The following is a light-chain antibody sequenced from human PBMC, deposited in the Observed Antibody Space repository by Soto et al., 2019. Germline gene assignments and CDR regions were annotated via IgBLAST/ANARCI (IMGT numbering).Light chain of an antibody. Sequence: QSALTQPASVSGSPGQSITISCTGTSSDVGGYDYVSWYQHHPGKAPELIIYGVSNRPSGVSIRFSGSKSGNTASLTISGPQPGERADYYCPTHTSRVTPVGFGGGTKLTAL. V-gene: IGLV2-14*03. J-gene: IGLJ2*01. CDR3: PTHTSRVTPVG. CDR2: GVS. CDR1: SSDVGGYDY.